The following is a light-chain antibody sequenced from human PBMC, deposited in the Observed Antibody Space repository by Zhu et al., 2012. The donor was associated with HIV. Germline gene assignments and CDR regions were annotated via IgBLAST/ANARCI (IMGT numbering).Light chain of an antibody. CDR3: QQTYSVLIT. CDR1: QTISNF. V-gene: IGKV1-39*01. Sequence: DFQMTQSPSSLSASVGDGVTISCRASQTISNFLNWYQQKPGKAPKLLISGASSLQSGVPSRFTGSASGTDFTLTINNLQPEDFATYYCQQTYSVLITFGQGTRLDIK. CDR2: GAS. J-gene: IGKJ5*01.